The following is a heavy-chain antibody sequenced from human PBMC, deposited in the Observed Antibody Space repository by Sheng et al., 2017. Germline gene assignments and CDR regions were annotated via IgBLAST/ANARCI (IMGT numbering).Heavy chain of an antibody. CDR2: ISGSGGST. J-gene: IGHJ6*02. CDR1: GFTFSSYG. Sequence: EVQLVESGGGLVQPGGSLRLSCAASGFTFSSYGMAWVRQAPGKGLEWVSGISGSGGSTYYADSVKGRFTISRDSPKSTLYLQMNSLRAEDTAVYYCAKGFSLDEYFWGSNLYKDNVLLDGMDVWDQGP. V-gene: IGHV3-23*04. D-gene: IGHD3-16*02. CDR3: AKGFSLDEYFWGSNLYKDNVLLDGMDV.